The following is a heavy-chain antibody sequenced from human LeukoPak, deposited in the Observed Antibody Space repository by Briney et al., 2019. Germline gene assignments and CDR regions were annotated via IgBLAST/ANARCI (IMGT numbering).Heavy chain of an antibody. J-gene: IGHJ4*02. Sequence: ASVKVSCKASGYTVTSYDINWVRQATGQGLEWRGWMNPNSGRTGCAQKFQGRVTMTRNTSEGTAYMELSSLRCEDTAVYYCARDLLEGDSSGLIDYWGQGTLVTVSS. D-gene: IGHD3-22*01. CDR1: GYTVTSYD. CDR3: ARDLLEGDSSGLIDY. V-gene: IGHV1-8*01. CDR2: MNPNSGRT.